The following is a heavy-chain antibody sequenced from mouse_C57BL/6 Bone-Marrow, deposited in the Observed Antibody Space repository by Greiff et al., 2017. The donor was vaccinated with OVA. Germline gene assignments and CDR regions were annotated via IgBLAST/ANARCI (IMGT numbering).Heavy chain of an antibody. V-gene: IGHV14-2*01. Sequence: EVKLMESGAELVKPGASVKLSCTASGFNIKDYYMHWVKQRTEQGLEWIGRIDPEDGETKYAPKFQGKATITADTSSNTAYLQLSSLASEDTAVYYCARPAYYDYVPYYAMDYWGQGTSVTVSS. D-gene: IGHD2-4*01. CDR2: IDPEDGET. CDR1: GFNIKDYY. CDR3: ARPAYYDYVPYYAMDY. J-gene: IGHJ4*01.